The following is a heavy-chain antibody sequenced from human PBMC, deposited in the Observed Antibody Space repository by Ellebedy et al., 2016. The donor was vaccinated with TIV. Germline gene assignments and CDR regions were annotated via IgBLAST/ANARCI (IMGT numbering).Heavy chain of an antibody. CDR2: VSSSGDNT. D-gene: IGHD5-18*01. V-gene: IGHV3-23*01. J-gene: IGHJ4*02. CDR3: ARRGYNYEYEFAY. Sequence: PGGSLRLSCVASGFTFGGYAMSWVRQAPGKGLEWVSTVSSSGDNTDYADSVKGRFTISRDNTKKMLYLQVRSLRAEDTAVYYCARRGYNYEYEFAYWGQGTLVTVSS. CDR1: GFTFGGYA.